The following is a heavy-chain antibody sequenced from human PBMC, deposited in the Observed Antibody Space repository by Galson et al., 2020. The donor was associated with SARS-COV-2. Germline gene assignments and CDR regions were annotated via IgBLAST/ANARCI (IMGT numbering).Heavy chain of an antibody. CDR1: GFALSNSA. CDR2: ISYDGTTK. Sequence: VGSLRLSCDASGFALSNSAMPWVRQAPGKGLEWVAIISYDGTTKYNSDSVKGRFTISNDISKNTLYLQMNSLRPEDTAVYYCAREADDDTSSWYDYWGQGARVSVSS. V-gene: IGHV3-30*04. J-gene: IGHJ4*02. D-gene: IGHD6-13*01. CDR3: AREADDDTSSWYDY.